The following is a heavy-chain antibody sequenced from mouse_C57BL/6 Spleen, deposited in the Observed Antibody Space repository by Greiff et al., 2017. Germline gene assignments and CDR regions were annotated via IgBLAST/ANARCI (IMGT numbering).Heavy chain of an antibody. Sequence: VQLQQSGPELVKPGASVKIPCKASGYTFTDYNMDWVKQSHGKSLEWIGDINPNNGGTIYNQKFKGKATLTVDKSSSTAYMELRSLTSEDTAVYYCARGGPYYSNYEPYAMDYWGQGTSVTVSS. CDR2: INPNNGGT. J-gene: IGHJ4*01. D-gene: IGHD2-5*01. V-gene: IGHV1-18*01. CDR3: ARGGPYYSNYEPYAMDY. CDR1: GYTFTDYN.